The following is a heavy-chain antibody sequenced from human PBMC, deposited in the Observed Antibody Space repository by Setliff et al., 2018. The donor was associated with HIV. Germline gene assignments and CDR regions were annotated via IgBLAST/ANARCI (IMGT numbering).Heavy chain of an antibody. CDR1: GDSFGDFY. V-gene: IGHV4-34*01. D-gene: IGHD4-17*01. J-gene: IGHJ4*02. Sequence: SETLSLTCAMYGDSFGDFYWNWIRQAPGKGLEWIVELNDRGHINYNPSLRSRVTISQDTSKRQFSLRMTSVTAADTAVYYCAIFFVTSVTTQDHWGQGTLVTVSS. CDR2: LNDRGHI. CDR3: AIFFVTSVTTQDH.